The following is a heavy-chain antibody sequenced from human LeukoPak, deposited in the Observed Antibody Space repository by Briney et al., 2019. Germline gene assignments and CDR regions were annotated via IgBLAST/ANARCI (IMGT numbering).Heavy chain of an antibody. J-gene: IGHJ4*02. CDR1: GFTFSDYG. CDR3: ARGYSNSLDY. V-gene: IGHV3-30*03. CDR2: ISYDGSNK. Sequence: GGSLRLSCAASGFTFSDYGMHWVRQAPGKGLEWVAVISYDGSNKKYADSVKGRFTISRDNAKNSLYLQMNSLRAEDTAVYYCARGYSNSLDYWGQGTLVTVSS. D-gene: IGHD4-11*01.